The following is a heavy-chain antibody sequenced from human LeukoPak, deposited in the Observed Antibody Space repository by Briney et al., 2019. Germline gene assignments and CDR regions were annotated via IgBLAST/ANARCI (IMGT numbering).Heavy chain of an antibody. CDR1: GGSISSSSYY. V-gene: IGHV4-39*07. J-gene: IGHJ4*02. D-gene: IGHD6-13*01. CDR2: IYYSGST. Sequence: SATLSLTCTVSGGSISSSSYYWGWIRQPPGKGLEWIGSIYYSGSTYYNPSLKSRVTISVDTSKNQFSLKLSSVTAADTAVYYCARTDPGYSSSWYEFVMGYWGQGTLVTVSS. CDR3: ARTDPGYSSSWYEFVMGY.